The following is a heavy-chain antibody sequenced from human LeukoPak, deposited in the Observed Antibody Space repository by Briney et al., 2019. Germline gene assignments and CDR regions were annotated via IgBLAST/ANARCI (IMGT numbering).Heavy chain of an antibody. CDR3: ATAGYGSGSPPYYYYYGMDV. J-gene: IGHJ6*02. CDR2: FDPEDGET. V-gene: IGHV1-24*01. Sequence: ASVTVSCKVSGYTLTELSMHWVRQAPGKGLEWMGGFDPEDGETIYAQKFQGRVTMTEDTSTDTAYMELSSLRSEDTAVYYCATAGYGSGSPPYYYYYGMDVWGQGTTVTVSS. D-gene: IGHD3-10*01. CDR1: GYTLTELS.